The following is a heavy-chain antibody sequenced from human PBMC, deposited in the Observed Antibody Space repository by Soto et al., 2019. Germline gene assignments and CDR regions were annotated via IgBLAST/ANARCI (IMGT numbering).Heavy chain of an antibody. D-gene: IGHD2-15*01. V-gene: IGHV1-69*08. Sequence: QVQLVQSGAEVKKPGSSVKVSCKASGGTFSSYTISWVRQAPGQGLEWMGRIIPILGIANYAQKFQGRVTITADKSTSTAYMELSSLRSEDTAVYYCAREPYCSGGSCYYYYGMDVWGQATTVTVSS. CDR2: IIPILGIA. J-gene: IGHJ6*02. CDR3: AREPYCSGGSCYYYYGMDV. CDR1: GGTFSSYT.